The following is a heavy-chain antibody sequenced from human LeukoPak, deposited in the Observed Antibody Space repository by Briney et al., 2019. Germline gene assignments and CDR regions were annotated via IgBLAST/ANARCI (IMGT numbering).Heavy chain of an antibody. CDR3: ARESYYSGWFDY. D-gene: IGHD1-26*01. CDR2: ISYSGST. CDR1: GGSVSSGSYY. V-gene: IGHV4-61*01. Sequence: PSETLSLTCTASGGSVSSGSYYWSWLRQPPGKGLEWIGYISYSGSTHSIPSLASLATISVNTPKNQFSLKLSSVTAADTAVYFCARESYYSGWFDYWGQGTLVTVSS. J-gene: IGHJ4*02.